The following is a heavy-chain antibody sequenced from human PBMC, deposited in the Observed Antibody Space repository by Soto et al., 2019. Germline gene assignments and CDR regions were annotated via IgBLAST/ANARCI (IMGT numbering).Heavy chain of an antibody. CDR2: ISFDASNE. CDR3: AREDNGDYNGAFDI. V-gene: IGHV3-30*04. D-gene: IGHD4-17*01. CDR1: GFTFGLYA. Sequence: QMQLVESGGGVVQPGRSLRLSCAASGFTFGLYAMHWVRQSPGKGLEWVAIISFDASNEYYTDSVKGRFTVSRDNSKNTLYLQMNSLRGEDTAVYYCAREDNGDYNGAFDIWGQGTVVTVSS. J-gene: IGHJ3*02.